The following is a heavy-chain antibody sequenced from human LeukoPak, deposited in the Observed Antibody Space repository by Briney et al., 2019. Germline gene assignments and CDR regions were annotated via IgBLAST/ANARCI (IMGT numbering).Heavy chain of an antibody. CDR3: ARLRYDQYYYYYYMDV. Sequence: SETLSLTCAVYGGSFSGYYWSWIRQPPGKGLEWIGEINHSGSTNYNPSLKSRATISVDTSKNQFSLKLSSVTAADTAVYYCARLRYDQYYYYYYMDVWGKGTTVTISS. CDR1: GGSFSGYY. D-gene: IGHD4-17*01. J-gene: IGHJ6*03. V-gene: IGHV4-34*01. CDR2: INHSGST.